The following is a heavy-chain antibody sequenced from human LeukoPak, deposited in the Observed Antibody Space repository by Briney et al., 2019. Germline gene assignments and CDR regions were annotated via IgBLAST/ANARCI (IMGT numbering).Heavy chain of an antibody. Sequence: SETLSLTCAVYGGSFSGYYWSWIRQPPGKGLEWIGEINHSGSTNYNPSLKSRVTISVDTSKNQFSLKLSSVTAADTAVYYCARGRGYSGYDSRAFDIWGQGTMVTVSS. CDR1: GGSFSGYY. CDR3: ARGRGYSGYDSRAFDI. J-gene: IGHJ3*02. CDR2: INHSGST. V-gene: IGHV4-34*01. D-gene: IGHD5-12*01.